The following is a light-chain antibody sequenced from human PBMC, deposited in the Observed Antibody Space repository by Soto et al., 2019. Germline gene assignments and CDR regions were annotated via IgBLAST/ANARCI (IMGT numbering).Light chain of an antibody. J-gene: IGLJ1*01. CDR2: DVT. V-gene: IGLV2-14*03. Sequence: QSVLTQPASVSGSPGQSITISCTGTSSDVGGYNYVSWYQQHPGNAPKLMIYDVTNRPSGVSNRFSGSKSGNTASLTISGLQAEDEADYYCSSYTSSNTHVFGTGTKLTVL. CDR3: SSYTSSNTHV. CDR1: SSDVGGYNY.